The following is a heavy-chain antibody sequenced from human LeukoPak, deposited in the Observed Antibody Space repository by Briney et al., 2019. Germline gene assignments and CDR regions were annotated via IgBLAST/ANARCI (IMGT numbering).Heavy chain of an antibody. CDR1: GFSFSSYT. CDR3: AKDVGGEALFEY. J-gene: IGHJ4*02. D-gene: IGHD3-16*01. V-gene: IGHV3-23*01. CDR2: IGSSPGTI. Sequence: PGGSLRLSCAASGFSFSSYTMSWVRQAPGKGLEWVSYIGSSPGTIYYADSVKGRFTISRDNSKNMLYLQMNSLRVDDTAVYYCAKDVGGEALFEYWGQGTLVTVSS.